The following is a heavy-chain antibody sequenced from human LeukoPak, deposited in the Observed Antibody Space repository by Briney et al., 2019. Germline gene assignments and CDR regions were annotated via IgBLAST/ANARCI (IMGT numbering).Heavy chain of an antibody. V-gene: IGHV4-4*09. CDR3: ARDVLGYYSWGAFDI. D-gene: IGHD3-22*01. J-gene: IGHJ3*02. CDR2: IYSSGGT. CDR1: GGSISSYY. Sequence: SETLSLTCTVSGGSISSYYCNWIRQPPGRGLEWIGYIYSSGGTKYNPSLPSRVTISLDTSKNQFSLKLSSVTAADTAVYYCARDVLGYYSWGAFDIWGQGTLVTVSS.